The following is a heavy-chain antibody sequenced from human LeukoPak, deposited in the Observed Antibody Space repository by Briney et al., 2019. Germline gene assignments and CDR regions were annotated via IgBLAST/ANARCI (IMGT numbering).Heavy chain of an antibody. V-gene: IGHV4-30-2*01. D-gene: IGHD4-17*01. J-gene: IGHJ4*02. CDR2: IYHSGST. CDR1: GGSISSGGYS. Sequence: SETLSLTCTVSGGSISSGGYSWSWIRQPPGKGLEWIGYIYHSGSTYYNPSLKSRVTISVDRSKNHFSLKLSSVTAADTAVYYCAREADYGDYSLGYWGQGTLVTVSS. CDR3: AREADYGDYSLGY.